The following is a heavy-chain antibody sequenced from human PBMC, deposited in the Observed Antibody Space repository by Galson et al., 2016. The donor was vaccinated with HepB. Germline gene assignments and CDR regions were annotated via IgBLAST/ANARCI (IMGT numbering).Heavy chain of an antibody. CDR3: AKRSWGLPSPGGPMDV. CDR1: GFTFTKYW. Sequence: SLRLSCAASGFTFTKYWMSWVRQAPGKGLEWVANIKQDGSERYYADSVKGRFTISRDNSKNTLYLQMNSLKAEDAAVYHCAKRSWGLPSPGGPMDVWGQGTTVTVSS. J-gene: IGHJ6*02. D-gene: IGHD3-10*01. CDR2: IKQDGSER. V-gene: IGHV3-7*01.